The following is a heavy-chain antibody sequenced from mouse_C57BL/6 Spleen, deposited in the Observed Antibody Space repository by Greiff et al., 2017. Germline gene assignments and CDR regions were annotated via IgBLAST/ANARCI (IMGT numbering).Heavy chain of an antibody. CDR1: GYTFTSYG. V-gene: IGHV1-81*01. CDR2: IYPRSGNT. D-gene: IGHD1-1*01. CDR3: ARDESYGSSLRAMDY. J-gene: IGHJ4*01. Sequence: LQESGAELARPGASVKLSCKASGYTFTSYGISWVKQRTGQGLEWIGEIYPRSGNTYYNEKFKGKATLTADKSSSTAYMELRSLTSEDSAVYVCARDESYGSSLRAMDYWGQGTSVTVSS.